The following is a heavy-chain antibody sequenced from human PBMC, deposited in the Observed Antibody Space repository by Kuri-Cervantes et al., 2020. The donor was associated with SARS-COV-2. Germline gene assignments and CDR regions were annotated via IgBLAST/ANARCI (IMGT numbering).Heavy chain of an antibody. CDR3: ARQFRYCSSTSCYMYYYYGMDV. CDR1: GGSFSGYY. CDR2: INHSGST. D-gene: IGHD2-2*02. J-gene: IGHJ6*02. V-gene: IGHV4-34*01. Sequence: SETLSLTCAVYGGSFSGYYWSWIRQPPGKGLEWIGEINHSGSTNYNPSLKSRVTISVDTSKNQFSLKLSSVTAADMAVYYCARQFRYCSSTSCYMYYYYGMDVWGQGTTVTVSS.